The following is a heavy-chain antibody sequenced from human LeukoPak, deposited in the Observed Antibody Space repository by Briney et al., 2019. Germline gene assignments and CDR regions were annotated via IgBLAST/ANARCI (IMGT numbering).Heavy chain of an antibody. CDR2: INPNSGGT. Sequence: ASVKVSCKASGYIFTTYYMHWVRQAPGQGLEWMGWINPNSGGTNYAQKFQGRVTMTRNTSISTAYMELSSLRSEDTAVYYCARGERGSYYDSSGYYYAYYYYMDVWGKGTTVTISS. V-gene: IGHV1-2*02. J-gene: IGHJ6*03. D-gene: IGHD3-22*01. CDR3: ARGERGSYYDSSGYYYAYYYYMDV. CDR1: GYIFTTYY.